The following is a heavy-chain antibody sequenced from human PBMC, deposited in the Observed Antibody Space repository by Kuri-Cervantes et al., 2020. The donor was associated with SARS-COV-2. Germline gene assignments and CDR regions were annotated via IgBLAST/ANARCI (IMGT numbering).Heavy chain of an antibody. CDR1: GFIFSSYY. CDR3: ARDLGNNWNDPSDY. CDR2: IYDDDTT. Sequence: GESLKISCAGSGFIFSSYYMNWVRLAPGKRLEWVSIIYDDDTTDYADSVKGRFTISRDNAKNSLYLQMNSLRAEDTAVYYCARDLGNNWNDPSDYWGQGTLVNVSS. D-gene: IGHD1-20*01. V-gene: IGHV3-53*01. J-gene: IGHJ4*02.